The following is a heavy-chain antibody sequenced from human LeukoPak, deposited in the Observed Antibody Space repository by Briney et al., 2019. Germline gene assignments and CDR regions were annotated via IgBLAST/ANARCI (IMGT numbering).Heavy chain of an antibody. CDR3: ARVGEQLGYDY. J-gene: IGHJ4*02. Sequence: ASETLSLTCTVSGGSISSYYWSWIRQPPGKGLEWIGYIYYSGSTNYNPSLKSRVTISVDTSKNQFSLKLSSVTAADTAVYYCARVGEQLGYDYWGQGTLVTVSS. CDR2: IYYSGST. D-gene: IGHD6-6*01. V-gene: IGHV4-59*08. CDR1: GGSISSYY.